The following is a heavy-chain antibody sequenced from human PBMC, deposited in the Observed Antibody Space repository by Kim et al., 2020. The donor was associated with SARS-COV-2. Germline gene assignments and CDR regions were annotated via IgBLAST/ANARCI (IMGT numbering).Heavy chain of an antibody. J-gene: IGHJ4*02. D-gene: IGHD3-3*01. V-gene: IGHV1-2*02. CDR2: INPNSGGT. Sequence: ASVKVSCKASGYTFTSYYMHWVRQAPGQGLEWMGWINPNSGGTNYAQKFQGRVTMTRDTSISTAYMELSRLRSDDTAVYYCARPYDFWSGFSYWGQGTLVTVSS. CDR1: GYTFTSYY. CDR3: ARPYDFWSGFSY.